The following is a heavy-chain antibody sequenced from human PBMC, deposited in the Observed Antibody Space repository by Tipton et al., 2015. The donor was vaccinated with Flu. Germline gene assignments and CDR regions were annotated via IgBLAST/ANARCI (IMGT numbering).Heavy chain of an antibody. CDR1: GGSISSYY. D-gene: IGHD3-3*01. Sequence: TLSLTCTVSGGSISSYYWSWIRQPAGKGLEWIGRIYTSGSTNYNPSLKSRVTMSVDTSKNQFSLKLSSVTAADTAVYYCARDRYDFWSGYQHAHYYYYYMDVWGKGTTVTVSS. J-gene: IGHJ6*03. V-gene: IGHV4-4*07. CDR2: IYTSGST. CDR3: ARDRYDFWSGYQHAHYYYYYMDV.